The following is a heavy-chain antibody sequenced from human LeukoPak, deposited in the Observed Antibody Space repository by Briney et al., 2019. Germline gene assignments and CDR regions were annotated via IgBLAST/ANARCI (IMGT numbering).Heavy chain of an antibody. Sequence: SETLSLTCAVYDGSFSGYYWSWIRQPPGKGLEWIGEINHRGSTNYNPSLKSRVTISVDTSKNQFSLKLSSVTAADTAVYYCARPAYRGSYYDAFDIWGQGTMVTVSS. D-gene: IGHD1-26*01. CDR2: INHRGST. J-gene: IGHJ3*02. CDR3: ARPAYRGSYYDAFDI. V-gene: IGHV4-34*01. CDR1: DGSFSGYY.